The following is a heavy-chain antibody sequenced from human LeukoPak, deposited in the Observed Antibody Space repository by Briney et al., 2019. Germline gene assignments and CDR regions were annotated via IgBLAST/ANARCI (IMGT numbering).Heavy chain of an antibody. CDR2: INAGNGNT. D-gene: IGHD1-20*01. CDR1: GYTFTSYA. CDR3: ARDTSRRYNWNGELDY. J-gene: IGHJ4*02. Sequence: GASVKVSCKASGYTFTSYAMHWVRQAPGQRLEWMGWINAGNGNTKYSQKFQGRVTITRDTSASTAYMELSSLRSEDTAVYYCARDTSRRYNWNGELDYWGQGTLVTVSS. V-gene: IGHV1-3*01.